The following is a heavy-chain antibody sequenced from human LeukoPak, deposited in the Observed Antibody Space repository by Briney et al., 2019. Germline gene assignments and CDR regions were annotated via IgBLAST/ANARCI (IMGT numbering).Heavy chain of an antibody. D-gene: IGHD3-22*01. Sequence: RSGGSLRLSCVASGFSFSSYWMAWVRQAPGKGLEWVANIKYDGTHKFYADSVKGRFTISRDNAKNSLFLEMNSLRADDTAVYFCASSHDSSGNDWGQGALVAVSS. CDR1: GFSFSSYW. J-gene: IGHJ4*02. CDR2: IKYDGTHK. CDR3: ASSHDSSGND. V-gene: IGHV3-7*01.